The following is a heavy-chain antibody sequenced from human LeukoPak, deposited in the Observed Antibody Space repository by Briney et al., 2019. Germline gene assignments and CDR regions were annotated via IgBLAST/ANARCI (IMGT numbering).Heavy chain of an antibody. J-gene: IGHJ4*02. CDR1: GYTFTGYY. V-gene: IGHV1-2*02. CDR2: INPNSGGT. Sequence: ASVKVSCKASGYTFTGYYMHWVRQAPGQGLEWMGWINPNSGGTNYAQKFQGRVTMTRDTSISTAYMELSRLRSDDTAVYYCATLSSYYYDSSGYYNIINYFDYWGQGTLVTVSS. D-gene: IGHD3-22*01. CDR3: ATLSSYYYDSSGYYNIINYFDY.